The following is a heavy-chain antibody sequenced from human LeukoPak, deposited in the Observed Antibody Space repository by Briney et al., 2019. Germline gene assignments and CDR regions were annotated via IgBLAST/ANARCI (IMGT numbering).Heavy chain of an antibody. CDR2: INSDGSST. CDR3: ASLPGTGLDY. V-gene: IGHV3-74*01. Sequence: PGGSLRLSCAASGFTFSSYWMHWVRQRPGKGLVWVSRINSDGSSTGYADSVKGRFTISRDNAKNTLYLQMNSLRAEDTAVYYCASLPGTGLDYWGQGTLVTVSS. J-gene: IGHJ4*02. D-gene: IGHD3-10*01. CDR1: GFTFSSYW.